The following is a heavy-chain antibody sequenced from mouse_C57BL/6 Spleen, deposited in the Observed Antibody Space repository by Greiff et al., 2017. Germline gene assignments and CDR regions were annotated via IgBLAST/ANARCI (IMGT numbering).Heavy chain of an antibody. V-gene: IGHV1-52*01. J-gene: IGHJ1*03. CDR1: GYTFTSYW. D-gene: IGHD1-1*01. CDR2: IDPSDSET. CDR3: ARVGVYYGSSYAGYFDV. Sequence: QQSCKASGYTFTSYWMHWVKQRPIQGLEWIGNIDPSDSETHYNQKFKDKATLTVDKSSSTAYMQLSSLTSEDSAVYYCARVGVYYGSSYAGYFDVWGTGTTVTVSS.